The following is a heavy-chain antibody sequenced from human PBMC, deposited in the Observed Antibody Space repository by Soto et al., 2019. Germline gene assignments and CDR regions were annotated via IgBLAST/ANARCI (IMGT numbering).Heavy chain of an antibody. D-gene: IGHD1-26*01. CDR3: ARGIVDGSYSFDY. Sequence: GSLRLSCTVSGVPMSSYYWSWIRQPPGKGLEWIGYVYYTGSTNYNPSLKSRVTMSVDTSKDQFSLKLNSVTAADTAVYYCARGIVDGSYSFDYWGQGALVTVSS. CDR1: GVPMSSYY. CDR2: VYYTGST. J-gene: IGHJ4*02. V-gene: IGHV4-59*01.